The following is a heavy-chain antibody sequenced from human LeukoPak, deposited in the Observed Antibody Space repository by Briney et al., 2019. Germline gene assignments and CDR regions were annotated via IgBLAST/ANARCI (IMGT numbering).Heavy chain of an antibody. Sequence: PGGALELSCAAPGFPFRSYWMDWVRPAPGKGLGWVSSINSDGSSIIHADSGKGRFTISRDNAKNPLFLQMNSLRAEDTAVYYCARDRWFGDYWGQGALVTVSS. J-gene: IGHJ4*02. V-gene: IGHV3-74*01. CDR3: ARDRWFGDY. CDR2: INSDGSSI. CDR1: GFPFRSYW. D-gene: IGHD3-10*01.